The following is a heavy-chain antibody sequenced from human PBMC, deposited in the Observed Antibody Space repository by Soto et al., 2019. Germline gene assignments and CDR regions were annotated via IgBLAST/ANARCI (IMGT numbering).Heavy chain of an antibody. CDR1: VGSISSGGYS. J-gene: IGHJ4*02. CDR3: ARVREAHYESAFDY. CDR2: IYYSGST. V-gene: IGHV4-31*03. Sequence: SETLSISCTFSVGSISSGGYSWSWIRQHPGKGLEWIGYIYYSGSTYYNPSLKSRVTISVDTSKNQFSLKLSSVTAADTAVYYCARVREAHYESAFDYWGQGTMVTVSS. D-gene: IGHD3-16*01.